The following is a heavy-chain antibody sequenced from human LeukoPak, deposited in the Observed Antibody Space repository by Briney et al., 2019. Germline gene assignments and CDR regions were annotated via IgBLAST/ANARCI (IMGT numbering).Heavy chain of an antibody. J-gene: IGHJ4*02. CDR1: GGSISSYY. CDR3: ARGPSVDY. Sequence: SETLSLTCSVSGGSISSYYWSWIPQPPGKGLEWIGYIYYSGSTNYNPSLKSRVTISVDTSKNQFSLKLSSVTAGDTAVYYCARGPSVDYWGQGTLVTVSS. V-gene: IGHV4-59*01. CDR2: IYYSGST.